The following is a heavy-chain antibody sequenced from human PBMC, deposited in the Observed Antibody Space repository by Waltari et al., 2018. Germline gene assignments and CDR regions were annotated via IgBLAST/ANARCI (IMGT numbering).Heavy chain of an antibody. Sequence: QVQLVQSGAEVQKPGASVNVSCKSSAYTFTSYASHWVRQLPGQRLEWMGWINAGNGNTKYSQEFQGRVTITRDTSASTAYMELSSLRSEDMAVYYCARGEYSRRYFDLWGRGTLVTVS. V-gene: IGHV1-3*03. CDR3: ARGEYSRRYFDL. CDR1: AYTFTSYA. D-gene: IGHD6-13*01. CDR2: INAGNGNT. J-gene: IGHJ2*01.